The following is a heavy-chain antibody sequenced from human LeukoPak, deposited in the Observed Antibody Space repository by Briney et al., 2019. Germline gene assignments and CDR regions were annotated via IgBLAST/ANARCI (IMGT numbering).Heavy chain of an antibody. D-gene: IGHD3-10*01. Sequence: SETLSLTCTVSGGSISSGDYYWSWIRQPPGKGLEWIGYIYYSGSTYYNPSLKSRVTISVDTSKNQFSLKLSSVTAADTAVYYCAREAGAHLDAFDIWGQGTMVTVSS. CDR3: AREAGAHLDAFDI. CDR1: GGSISSGDYY. J-gene: IGHJ3*02. CDR2: IYYSGST. V-gene: IGHV4-30-4*02.